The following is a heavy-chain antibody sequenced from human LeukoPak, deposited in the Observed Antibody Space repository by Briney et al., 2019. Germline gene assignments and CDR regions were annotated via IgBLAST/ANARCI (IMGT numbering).Heavy chain of an antibody. CDR1: GFTFSSYS. J-gene: IGHJ4*02. CDR3: ARAEGYGAIDY. V-gene: IGHV3-21*01. D-gene: IGHD5-12*01. CDR2: ISGSSSYI. Sequence: GGSLRLSCAASGFTFSSYSMNWVRQAPGKGLEWVSSISGSSSYIFYADSVKGRFTIPRDSAKNSLYLQMNSLRAEDTALYYCARAEGYGAIDYWGQGTLVTVSS.